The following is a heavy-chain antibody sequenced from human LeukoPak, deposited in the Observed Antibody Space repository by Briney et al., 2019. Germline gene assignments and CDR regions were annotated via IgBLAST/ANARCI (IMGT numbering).Heavy chain of an antibody. D-gene: IGHD6-13*01. Sequence: GGSLRLSCAASGFTFSSSTMNWVRQAPGKGLEWVSSISGGSIYIYYADSVKGRFTISRDNSKNTLYLQMNSLRAEDTAVYYCATPGGSSWYYFDYWGQGTLVTVSS. CDR2: ISGGSIYI. J-gene: IGHJ4*02. V-gene: IGHV3-21*04. CDR3: ATPGGSSWYYFDY. CDR1: GFTFSSST.